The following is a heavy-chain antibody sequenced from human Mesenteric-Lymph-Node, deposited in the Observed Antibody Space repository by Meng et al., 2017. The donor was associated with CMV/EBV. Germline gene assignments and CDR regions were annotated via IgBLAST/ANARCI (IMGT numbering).Heavy chain of an antibody. D-gene: IGHD2-2*01. Sequence: VSCKASGYTFTNYYIRWVRQAPGQGLEWMGRINPSSGATNYAQTFQDRVTMTSDTSITTAYMELSSLRSDDTAVYYCVRDQSAAAINWGQGTLVTVSS. CDR1: GYTFTNYY. J-gene: IGHJ4*02. CDR2: INPSSGAT. CDR3: VRDQSAAAIN. V-gene: IGHV1-2*06.